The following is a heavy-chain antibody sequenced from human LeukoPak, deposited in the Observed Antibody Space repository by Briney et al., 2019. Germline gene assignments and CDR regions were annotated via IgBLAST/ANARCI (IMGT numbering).Heavy chain of an antibody. V-gene: IGHV3-33*08. CDR2: IWYDGSNK. Sequence: GGSLRLSCAASGFTFSNAWMNWVRQAPGKGLEWVAVIWYDGSNKYYADSVKGRFTISRDNSENTLYLQMNSLRAEDTAVYYCARDTHLFDYWGQGTLVTVSS. J-gene: IGHJ4*02. CDR1: GFTFSNAW. CDR3: ARDTHLFDY.